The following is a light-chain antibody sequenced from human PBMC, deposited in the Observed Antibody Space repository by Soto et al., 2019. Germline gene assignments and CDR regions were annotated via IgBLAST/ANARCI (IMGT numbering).Light chain of an antibody. CDR1: QSVSSN. J-gene: IGKJ5*01. CDR2: ATY. CDR3: QQYHSWPPIT. Sequence: EIVMTQSPATLSGSPGERATLSCRASQSVSSNLAWYQQKAGQAPRLLIYATYTRATGVPARFIGGGSGTEFTLTISSLQSEDFAVYYCQQYHSWPPITFGQGTRLEIK. V-gene: IGKV3-15*01.